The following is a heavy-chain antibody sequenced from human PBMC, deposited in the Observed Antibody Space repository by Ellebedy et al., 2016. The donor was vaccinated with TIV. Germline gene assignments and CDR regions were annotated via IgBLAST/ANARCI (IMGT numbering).Heavy chain of an antibody. D-gene: IGHD2-2*01. J-gene: IGHJ5*02. CDR1: GLVFGSYA. Sequence: GESLKISCSASGLVFGSYAMHWVRLAPGKGLEWVAVIWNDASHKYYSESVRGRFTISRDNSKNSVYLQMNSLRVEDSAVYYCARDYSYYQSWFDPWGQGTVVTVSS. CDR2: IWNDASHK. CDR3: ARDYSYYQSWFDP. V-gene: IGHV3-33*01.